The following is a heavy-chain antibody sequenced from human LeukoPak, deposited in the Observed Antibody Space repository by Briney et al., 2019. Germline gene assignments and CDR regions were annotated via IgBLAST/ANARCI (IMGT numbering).Heavy chain of an antibody. V-gene: IGHV3-49*03. D-gene: IGHD5-12*01. Sequence: TGGSLRLSCTASGFTFGDYGISWFRQAPGKGLEWVGFIRSEAHDTTPQYGASVQGRFTISKDDSRRIAFLQMSSLKTEDTAVYYCSRAAGYDFILEYWGQGTLVTVSS. CDR3: SRAAGYDFILEY. J-gene: IGHJ4*02. CDR2: IRSEAHDTTP. CDR1: GFTFGDYG.